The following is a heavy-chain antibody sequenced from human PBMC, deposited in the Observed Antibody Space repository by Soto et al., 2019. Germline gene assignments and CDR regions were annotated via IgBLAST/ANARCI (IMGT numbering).Heavy chain of an antibody. J-gene: IGHJ4*02. Sequence: QVQLVQSGAEVKKPGSSVKVSCKASGGTFSSYAISWVRQAPGQGLEWMGGIIPIFGTANYAQKFQGRVTITADESTRTAYMELSSLRSEDTAVYYCAREGDYYDSSGYFNYFDYWGQGTLVTVSS. CDR3: AREGDYYDSSGYFNYFDY. CDR1: GGTFSSYA. CDR2: IIPIFGTA. V-gene: IGHV1-69*01. D-gene: IGHD3-22*01.